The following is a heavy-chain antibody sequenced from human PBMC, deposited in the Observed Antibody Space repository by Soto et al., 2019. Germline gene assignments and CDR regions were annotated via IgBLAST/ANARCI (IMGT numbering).Heavy chain of an antibody. CDR1: GFTFSSYG. Sequence: GGSLRLSCAASGFTFSSYGMHWVRQAPGKGLEWVAVISYDGSNKYYADSVKGRFTISRDNSKNTLYLQMNSLRAEDTAVYYCAKDGGGVTIFGVVIHYGMDVWGQGTTVTVSS. J-gene: IGHJ6*02. V-gene: IGHV3-30*18. CDR2: ISYDGSNK. D-gene: IGHD3-3*01. CDR3: AKDGGGVTIFGVVIHYGMDV.